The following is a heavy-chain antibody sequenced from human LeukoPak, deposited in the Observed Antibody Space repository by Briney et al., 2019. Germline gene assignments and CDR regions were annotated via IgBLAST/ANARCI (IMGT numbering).Heavy chain of an antibody. Sequence: GGSLRLSCAASGFTFSSYWMSWVRQAPGKGLEWVANIKQDGSEKYYVDSVKGRFTISRDNAKNSLYLQMNSLRAEDTAVYYCARDRPLIVVVPAAIASVEGFDYWGQGTLVTVSS. V-gene: IGHV3-7*01. D-gene: IGHD2-2*01. CDR2: IKQDGSEK. CDR1: GFTFSSYW. J-gene: IGHJ4*02. CDR3: ARDRPLIVVVPAAIASVEGFDY.